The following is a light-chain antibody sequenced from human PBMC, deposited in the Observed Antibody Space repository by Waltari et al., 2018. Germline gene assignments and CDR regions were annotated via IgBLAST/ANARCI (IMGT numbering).Light chain of an antibody. CDR1: QSIGSS. CDR3: HQSSSLPWT. Sequence: EIVLTQSPDFQSVTPKENFPHPCRASQSIGSSLHWYQQKPDQSPKLLIKYASQSFSGVPSRFSGSGSGTDFTLTINSLEAEDAATYYCHQSSSLPWTFGQGTKVEIK. V-gene: IGKV6-21*01. CDR2: YAS. J-gene: IGKJ1*01.